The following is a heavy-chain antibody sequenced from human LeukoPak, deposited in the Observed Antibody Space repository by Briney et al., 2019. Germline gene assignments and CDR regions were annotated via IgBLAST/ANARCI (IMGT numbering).Heavy chain of an antibody. Sequence: GESLKISCQGSGYSFTNYWFGWVRQMPGKGLEWMGIISPGDSNTRYRPSFQGQVTIPAAKSIRTAYLQWSSLEAADTAMYYWARGATKETDPLYYFDYWGQGTLVTVSS. D-gene: IGHD1-26*01. CDR1: GYSFTNYW. V-gene: IGHV5-51*01. CDR2: ISPGDSNT. CDR3: ARGATKETDPLYYFDY. J-gene: IGHJ4*02.